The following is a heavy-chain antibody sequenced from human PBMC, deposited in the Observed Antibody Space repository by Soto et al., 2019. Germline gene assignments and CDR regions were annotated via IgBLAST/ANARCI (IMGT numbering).Heavy chain of an antibody. CDR2: RRSKTHSYTT. CDR1: GFTSSDHY. V-gene: IGHV3-72*01. J-gene: IGHJ3*01. Sequence: EVQLVESGGGLVQPGGSLRLSCAASGFTSSDHYMDWVRQAPGKGLEWVGRRRSKTHSYTTSYAASVEGRFTISSDESKNSLYLQMNSLKTEDTAVYFCARDHFCSSTNCVRGFDLWGQGTMVTVSS. D-gene: IGHD2-2*01. CDR3: ARDHFCSSTNCVRGFDL.